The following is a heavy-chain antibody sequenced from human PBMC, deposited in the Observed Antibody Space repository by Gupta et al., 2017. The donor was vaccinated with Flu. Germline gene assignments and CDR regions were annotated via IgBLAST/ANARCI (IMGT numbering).Heavy chain of an antibody. Sequence: QVQLVQSGAEVKKPGASVKVSCKASGYTFTSYGISWVRQAPGQGLEWMGWISAYNGNTNYAQKLQGRVTMTTDTSTSTAYMELRSLRSDEXAVDYWARXYSRSWTDKWFDHWGQGTRVTVSS. CDR2: ISAYNGNT. CDR3: ARXYSRSWTDKWFDH. V-gene: IGHV1-18*01. J-gene: IGHJ5*02. D-gene: IGHD6-13*01. CDR1: GYTFTSYG.